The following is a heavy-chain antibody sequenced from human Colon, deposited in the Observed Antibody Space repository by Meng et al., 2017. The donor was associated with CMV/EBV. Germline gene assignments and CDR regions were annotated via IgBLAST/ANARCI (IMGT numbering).Heavy chain of an antibody. CDR1: GFTLYSYP. V-gene: IGHV3-21*04. Sequence: GESLKISCVVSGFTLYSYPIYWVRQAPGKGLEWVSSIGGRSVDIFYAESVKGRFTISRDNAKNSLFLQMNSLRDEDTAVYYCARGYYGGNPTGFPVVDNWGQGTLVTVSS. D-gene: IGHD4-23*01. CDR2: IGGRSVDI. CDR3: ARGYYGGNPTGFPVVDN. J-gene: IGHJ4*02.